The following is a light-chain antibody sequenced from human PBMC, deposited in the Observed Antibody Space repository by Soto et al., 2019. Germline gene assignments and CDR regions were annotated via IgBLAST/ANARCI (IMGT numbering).Light chain of an antibody. CDR2: DAS. CDR3: QQSSSTPRT. J-gene: IGKJ3*01. Sequence: DIQMTQSPSSLPASVGDRVTITCRASQSINRYLNWYQHKPGKAPKLLIYDASSLQSGVPSRFSGSGSGTDFTLTISSLQPEDFATYYCQQSSSTPRTFGPGTKVDIK. V-gene: IGKV1-39*01. CDR1: QSINRY.